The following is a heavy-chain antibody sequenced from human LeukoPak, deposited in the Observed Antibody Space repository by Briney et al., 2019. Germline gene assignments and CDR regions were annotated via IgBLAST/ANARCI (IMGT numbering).Heavy chain of an antibody. V-gene: IGHV3-74*01. CDR2: SNSDGSAT. J-gene: IGHJ4*02. Sequence: PGGSLRLSCAASGLTFSTYWMHWVRQAPGKGLVWVARSNSDGSATIYADSVKGRFVISRDNAKNTLYLQMSSLRADDTAMYYCAREWRGFEDYWGQGTLVTVSS. CDR3: AREWRGFEDY. D-gene: IGHD3-9*01. CDR1: GLTFSTYW.